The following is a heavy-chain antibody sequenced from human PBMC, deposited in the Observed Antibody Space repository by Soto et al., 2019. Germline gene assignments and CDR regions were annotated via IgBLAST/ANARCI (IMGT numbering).Heavy chain of an antibody. V-gene: IGHV4-30-4*01. Sequence: SETLSLTCTVSDGSISSGDYYWSWIRQPPGKGLEWIGYIYYSGSTYYNPSLKSRVTISVDTSKNQFSLKLSSVTAADTAVYYCAIDSFNSGYEMGYYYGMDVWGQGTTVTVPS. CDR3: AIDSFNSGYEMGYYYGMDV. D-gene: IGHD5-12*01. J-gene: IGHJ6*02. CDR2: IYYSGST. CDR1: DGSISSGDYY.